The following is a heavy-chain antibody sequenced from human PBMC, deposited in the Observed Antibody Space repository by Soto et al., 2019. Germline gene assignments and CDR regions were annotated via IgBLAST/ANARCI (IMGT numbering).Heavy chain of an antibody. D-gene: IGHD4-17*01. Sequence: QVQLVQSGAEVKKPGSSVKVSCKASGGTFSSYAISWVRQAPGQGLEWMGGIIPIFGTANYAQKFQGRVTITADEYTSTAYMELSSLRSEDTAVYYCARETQDYGGNSGFDYWGQGTLVTVSS. J-gene: IGHJ4*02. CDR2: IIPIFGTA. V-gene: IGHV1-69*12. CDR1: GGTFSSYA. CDR3: ARETQDYGGNSGFDY.